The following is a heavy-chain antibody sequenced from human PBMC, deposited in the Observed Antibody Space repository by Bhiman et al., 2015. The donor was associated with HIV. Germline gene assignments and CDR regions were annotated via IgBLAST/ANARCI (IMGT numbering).Heavy chain of an antibody. CDR2: ISYDGSNK. CDR3: ARDRVTMVQGNAFDI. J-gene: IGHJ3*02. D-gene: IGHD3-10*01. Sequence: QVQLVESGGGVVQPGRSLRLSCAASGFTFSSYAMHWVRQAPGKGLEWVAVISYDGSNKYYADSVKGRFTISRDNSKNTLYLQMNSLRAEDTAVYYCARDRVTMVQGNAFDIWGQGTMVTVSS. CDR1: GFTFSSYA. V-gene: IGHV3-30*04.